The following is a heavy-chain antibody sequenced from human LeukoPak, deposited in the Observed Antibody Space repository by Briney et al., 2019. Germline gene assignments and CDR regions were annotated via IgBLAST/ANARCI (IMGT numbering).Heavy chain of an antibody. CDR2: LKSKTDGGTT. Sequence: GGSLRLSCAASGFTFSNAWMNWVCQAPGKGLEWVGCLKSKTDGGTTDYAVPVKGRFTISRDDSKNTLYLQMNSLKIEDTAVYYCTTTHYYDTSGYRLWWGQGTLVTVSS. CDR1: GFTFSNAW. D-gene: IGHD3-22*01. J-gene: IGHJ4*02. CDR3: TTTHYYDTSGYRLW. V-gene: IGHV3-15*01.